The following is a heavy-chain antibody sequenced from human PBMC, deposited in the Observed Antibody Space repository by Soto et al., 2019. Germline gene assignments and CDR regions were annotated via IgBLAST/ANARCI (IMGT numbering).Heavy chain of an antibody. CDR1: GFAFSTHA. D-gene: IGHD6-13*01. CDR3: ARVTSSWGLVSYFAY. Sequence: GGSLRLSCAASGFAFSTHAMNWVRQAPGKGLAWVSSITPSGDKTYYADSVKGRFTISRDNPKNTLSLKMRSRRLEVTAVYYWARVTSSWGLVSYFAYWGQGTLVTVSS. J-gene: IGHJ4*02. V-gene: IGHV3-23*01. CDR2: ITPSGDKT.